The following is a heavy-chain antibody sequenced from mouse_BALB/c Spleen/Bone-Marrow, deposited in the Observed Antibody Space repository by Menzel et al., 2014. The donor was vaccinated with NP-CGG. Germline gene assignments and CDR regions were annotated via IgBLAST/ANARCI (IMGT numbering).Heavy chain of an antibody. CDR3: ARFPMDY. J-gene: IGHJ4*01. V-gene: IGHV7-3*02. Sequence: EVKLMESGGGLVQPGGSLRLSCTTSGFTLTDYYMNWVRQPPGKALEWLAFIRNKANGYTTESSASVMGRFTISRDNSQSILYLQMNTLRAEDSATYYCARFPMDYWGQGTSVTVSS. CDR1: GFTLTDYY. CDR2: IRNKANGYTT.